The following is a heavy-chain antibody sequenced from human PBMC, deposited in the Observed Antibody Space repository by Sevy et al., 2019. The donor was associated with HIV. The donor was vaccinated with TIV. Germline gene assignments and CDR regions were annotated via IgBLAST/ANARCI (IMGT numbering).Heavy chain of an antibody. CDR3: AGGDTPMITDLDY. CDR2: ITSGGTT. J-gene: IGHJ4*02. CDR1: GLSFTSNG. Sequence: GGSLRLSCAASGLSFTSNGMSWFRQAPGKGLEWVAGITSGGTTYYADSVKGRFTVSRDNSKNTLYLKLNSLRADDTAVFYCAGGDTPMITDLDYWGQGTLVTVSS. D-gene: IGHD3-16*01. V-gene: IGHV3-23*01.